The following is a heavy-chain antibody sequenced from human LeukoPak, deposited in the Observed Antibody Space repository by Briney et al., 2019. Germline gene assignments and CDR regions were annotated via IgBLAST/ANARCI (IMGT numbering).Heavy chain of an antibody. D-gene: IGHD2-15*01. CDR1: GFTFRSYS. CDR3: AKGSASPRPYYFDY. CDR2: IAGSGADT. V-gene: IGHV3-23*01. J-gene: IGHJ4*02. Sequence: PGGSLRLSCAASGFTFRSYSMSWVRQAPGKGLDRVSAIAGSGADTYYADSVKGRFTISRDNSKNTLYLQMNSLRAEDTAVYYCAKGSASPRPYYFDYWGQGILVTVSS.